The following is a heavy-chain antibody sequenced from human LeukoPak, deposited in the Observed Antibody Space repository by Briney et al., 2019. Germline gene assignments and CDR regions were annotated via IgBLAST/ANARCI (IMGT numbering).Heavy chain of an antibody. CDR3: ARGLTTVTFDC. V-gene: IGHV1-2*02. J-gene: IGHJ4*02. Sequence: ASVKVSCKASGYTFTGSYLHWVRQAPGQGLEWMGWINPNSGATNFARQFHGRVTMTRDTSIGTAYMELGRLRSDDTAVYHCARGLTTVTFDCWGQGTLVTVSS. CDR2: INPNSGAT. CDR1: GYTFTGSY. D-gene: IGHD4-17*01.